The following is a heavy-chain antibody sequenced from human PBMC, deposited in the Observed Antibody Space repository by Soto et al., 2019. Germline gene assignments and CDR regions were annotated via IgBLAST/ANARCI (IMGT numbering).Heavy chain of an antibody. Sequence: PSETLSLTYTVSGGSISSGGYYWTWIRQHPGKGLEWIGYNYYSGITYYNPSLKSRVTISLDTSKNQFSLKLSSVTAADTAVYYCARGSSIAGLYYGMDVWGQGTTVTVS. D-gene: IGHD6-6*01. CDR3: ARGSSIAGLYYGMDV. V-gene: IGHV4-31*03. J-gene: IGHJ6*02. CDR1: GGSISSGGYY. CDR2: NYYSGIT.